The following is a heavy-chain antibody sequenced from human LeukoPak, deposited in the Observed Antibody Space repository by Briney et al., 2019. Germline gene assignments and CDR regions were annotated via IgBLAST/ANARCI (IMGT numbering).Heavy chain of an antibody. V-gene: IGHV3-23*01. J-gene: IGHJ4*02. Sequence: GGSLRLSCAASGFTFSSYAMHWVRQAPGKGLEWVAAISGSGRDTYYADSVKGRFTISRDNSRNTVYLQMNSLRADDTAVYYCARARYENSGHYYDHWGQGALVTVSS. D-gene: IGHD3-22*01. CDR1: GFTFSSYA. CDR2: ISGSGRDT. CDR3: ARARYENSGHYYDH.